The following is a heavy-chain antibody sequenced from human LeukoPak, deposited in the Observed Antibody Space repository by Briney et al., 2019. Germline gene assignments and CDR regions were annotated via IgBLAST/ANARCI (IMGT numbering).Heavy chain of an antibody. Sequence: PSETLSLTCTVSGGSISGYYWSWIRQPPGKGLEWIGCIYYSGKTYYNPSLKSRVTISVDMSKNQFSLRLTSVTAADTAVYYCARKNDFEIWGQGTLVTVSS. CDR2: IYYSGKT. J-gene: IGHJ3*02. V-gene: IGHV4-59*01. CDR3: ARKNDFEI. D-gene: IGHD2/OR15-2a*01. CDR1: GGSISGYY.